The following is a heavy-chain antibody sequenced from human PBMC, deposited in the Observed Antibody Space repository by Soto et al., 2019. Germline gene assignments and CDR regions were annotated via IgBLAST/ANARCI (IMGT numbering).Heavy chain of an antibody. CDR3: ARGPEQYSGSWPFEY. J-gene: IGHJ4*02. D-gene: IGHD6-13*01. CDR2: ISYDGSNK. Sequence: QVQLVESGGGVVQPGRSLRLSCAASGFTFSSYAMHWVRQAPGKGLEWVAVISYDGSNKYYADSVKGRFTISRDNSKSTLDLQMNSLRAEATAVYYCARGPEQYSGSWPFEYWGKGTLVTVSS. CDR1: GFTFSSYA. V-gene: IGHV3-30-3*01.